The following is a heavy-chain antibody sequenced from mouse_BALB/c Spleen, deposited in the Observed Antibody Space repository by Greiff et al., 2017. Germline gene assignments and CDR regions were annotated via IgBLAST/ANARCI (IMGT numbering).Heavy chain of an antibody. CDR3: ARSITTVVALYYAMDY. CDR1: GYTFTSYV. CDR2: INPYNDGT. J-gene: IGHJ4*01. D-gene: IGHD1-1*01. V-gene: IGHV1-14*01. Sequence: VQLQQSGPELVKPGASVKMSCKASGYTFTSYVMHWVKQKPGQGLEWIGYINPYNDGTKYNETFKGKATLTSDKSSSTAYMELSSLTSEDSAVYYCARSITTVVALYYAMDYWGQGTSVTVSS.